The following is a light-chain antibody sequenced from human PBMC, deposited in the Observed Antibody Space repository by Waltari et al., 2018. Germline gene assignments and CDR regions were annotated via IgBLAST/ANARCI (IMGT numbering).Light chain of an antibody. CDR2: ATS. CDR1: QSISTY. V-gene: IGKV1-39*01. CDR3: QQSYSFTRT. Sequence: DIQMTQSPSSLSASVGDRVTITCRASQSISTYLNWYQQIPGKAPKLLIYATSNLQSGVPSRFSGSGSGTHFTLTISSLQPEDFSIYYCQQSYSFTRTFGQGTKVEIK. J-gene: IGKJ1*01.